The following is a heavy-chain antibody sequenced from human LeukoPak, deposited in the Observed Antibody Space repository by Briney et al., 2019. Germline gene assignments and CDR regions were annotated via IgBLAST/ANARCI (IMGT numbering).Heavy chain of an antibody. CDR2: IKSKTDGGTT. J-gene: IGHJ6*03. CDR1: GFTFSNAW. Sequence: PGGSLRLSCAASGFTFSNAWMSWVRQAPGKGLEWVGRIKSKTDGGTTGYAAPVKGRFTISRDDSKNTPYLQMNSLKTEDTAVYYCTARAYYYYYMDVWGKGTTVTVSS. CDR3: TARAYYYYYMDV. V-gene: IGHV3-15*01.